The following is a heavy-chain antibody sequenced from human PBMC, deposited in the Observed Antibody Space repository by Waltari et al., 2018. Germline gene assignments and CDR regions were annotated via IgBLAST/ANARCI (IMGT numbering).Heavy chain of an antibody. D-gene: IGHD6-19*01. Sequence: EVQLVESGGGLVKPGGSLRLSCAASGFTFTNAWMNWVRQAPGKGLEWVGRIKSKTDGGTTDYAAPVKGRFTNSRDDSKNTLYLQMNSLKTDDTAVYYCTTLGYRSGWSFDYWGQGTLVTVSS. V-gene: IGHV3-15*07. J-gene: IGHJ4*02. CDR2: IKSKTDGGTT. CDR3: TTLGYRSGWSFDY. CDR1: GFTFTNAW.